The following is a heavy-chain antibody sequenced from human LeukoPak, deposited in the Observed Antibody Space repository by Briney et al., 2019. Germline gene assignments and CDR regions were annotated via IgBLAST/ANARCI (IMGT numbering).Heavy chain of an antibody. J-gene: IGHJ5*02. Sequence: GASVKVSCKASGYTFTGYYMHWVRQATGQGLEWMGWMNPNSGNTGYAQKLQGRVTMTTDTSTSTAYMELRSLRSDDTAVYYCAREKDIVATMFFVGTPGWFDPWGQGTLVTVSS. V-gene: IGHV1-8*02. D-gene: IGHD5-12*01. CDR1: GYTFTGYY. CDR3: AREKDIVATMFFVGTPGWFDP. CDR2: MNPNSGNT.